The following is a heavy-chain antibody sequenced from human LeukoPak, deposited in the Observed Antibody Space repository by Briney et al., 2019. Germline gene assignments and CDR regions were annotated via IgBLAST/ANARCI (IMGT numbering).Heavy chain of an antibody. CDR1: GYTFTGYY. D-gene: IGHD2-21*02. V-gene: IGHV1-2*02. Sequence: ASVKVSCKASGYTFTGYYMHWVRQAPGQGLEWMGWINPNSGGTNYAQKFQGRVAMTRDTSISTAYMELSRLRSDDTAVYYCARAPPRLIKASYWGQGTLVTVSS. CDR2: INPNSGGT. CDR3: ARAPPRLIKASY. J-gene: IGHJ4*02.